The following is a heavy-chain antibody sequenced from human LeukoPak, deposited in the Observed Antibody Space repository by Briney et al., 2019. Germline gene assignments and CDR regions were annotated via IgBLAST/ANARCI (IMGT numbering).Heavy chain of an antibody. CDR3: ARDIGTWPNSLFDY. D-gene: IGHD4-23*01. J-gene: IGHJ4*02. CDR2: IWSDGSKK. CDR1: GFIFSNYG. Sequence: HSGGCLILSCAASGFIFSNYGCHWVRQAPGKGLEWVALIWSDGSKKYYTDTVKGRFTISRDDSKNTLLPQMNSLRAEDMAVYYCARDIGTWPNSLFDYWGQGNLVTVSS. V-gene: IGHV3-33*01.